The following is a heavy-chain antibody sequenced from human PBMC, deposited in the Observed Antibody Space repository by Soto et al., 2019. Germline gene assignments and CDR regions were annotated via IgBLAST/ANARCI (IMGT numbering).Heavy chain of an antibody. CDR1: GGSFSGYY. J-gene: IGHJ4*02. CDR3: AREGFWSGYSFDY. Sequence: SETLSLTCAVYGGSFSGYYWSWIRQPPGKGLEWIGEINHSGSTNYNPSLKSRVTISVDTSKNQFSLKLSSVTAADTAVYYCAREGFWSGYSFDYRGQGTLVTVSS. D-gene: IGHD3-3*01. V-gene: IGHV4-34*01. CDR2: INHSGST.